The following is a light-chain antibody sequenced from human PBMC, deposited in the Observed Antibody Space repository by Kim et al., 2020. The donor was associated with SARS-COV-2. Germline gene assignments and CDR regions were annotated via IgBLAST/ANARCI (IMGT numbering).Light chain of an antibody. Sequence: PGQSLTIPCTGTSSDVGGYNYVSWYQQHPGKAPKLMIYDVSNRPSGVSNRFSGSKSGNTASLTISGLQAEDEADYYCSSYTSSSTVFGGGTQLTVL. CDR2: DVS. CDR3: SSYTSSSTV. V-gene: IGLV2-14*03. CDR1: SSDVGGYNY. J-gene: IGLJ2*01.